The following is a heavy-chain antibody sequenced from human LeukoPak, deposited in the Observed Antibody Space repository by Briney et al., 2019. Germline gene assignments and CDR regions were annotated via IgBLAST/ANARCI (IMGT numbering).Heavy chain of an antibody. CDR3: AKDSGMYDISGTNAFDI. D-gene: IGHD3-9*01. CDR2: ISSSSSYI. V-gene: IGHV3-21*01. J-gene: IGHJ3*02. CDR1: GFTFSSYS. Sequence: GGSLRLSCAASGFTFSSYSMNWVRQALGKGLEWVSSISSSSSYIYYADSVKGRFTISRDNAKNSLYLQMNSLRAEDTAVYYCAKDSGMYDISGTNAFDIWGQGTMVTVSS.